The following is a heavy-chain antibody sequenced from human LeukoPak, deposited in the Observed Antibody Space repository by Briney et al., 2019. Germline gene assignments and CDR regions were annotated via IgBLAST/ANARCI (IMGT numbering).Heavy chain of an antibody. J-gene: IGHJ4*02. CDR2: IKQDGSEK. CDR3: ARSYYYDSSGPLGGVLGNFDY. D-gene: IGHD3-22*01. CDR1: GFTFSSYW. V-gene: IGHV3-7*01. Sequence: PGGSLRLSCAASGFTFSSYWMSWVRQAPGKGLEWVANIKQDGSEKYYVDSVKGRFTISRDNAKNSLYLQMNSLRAEDTAVYYCARSYYYDSSGPLGGVLGNFDYWGQGTLVTVSS.